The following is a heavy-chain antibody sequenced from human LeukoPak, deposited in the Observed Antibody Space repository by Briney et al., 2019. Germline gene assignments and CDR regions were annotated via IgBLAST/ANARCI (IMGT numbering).Heavy chain of an antibody. V-gene: IGHV3-23*01. CDR3: ANEIRPNDY. CDR2: ISIGGERT. D-gene: IGHD3-10*01. CDR1: GFTFSNRA. J-gene: IGHJ4*02. Sequence: GGSLRLSCVVSGFTFSNRAMSWVRQAPGKGLEWISAISIGGERTYYADSVKGRFSISRDNSKNTLYLQMNGLRAGDTAIYYCANEIRPNDYWGQRTLVTVSS.